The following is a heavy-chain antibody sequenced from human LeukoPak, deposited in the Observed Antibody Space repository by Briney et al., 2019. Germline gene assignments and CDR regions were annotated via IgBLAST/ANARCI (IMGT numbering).Heavy chain of an antibody. CDR3: ARDGPLRIAAAGSFDY. Sequence: GGSLRLSCAASGFTFSSYGMHWVRQAPGKGLEWVAFIRYDRSNKYYADSVKGRFTISRDNSKNTLYLQMNSLRAEDTAVYYCARDGPLRIAAAGSFDYWGQGTLVTVSS. CDR2: IRYDRSNK. CDR1: GFTFSSYG. J-gene: IGHJ4*02. V-gene: IGHV3-30*02. D-gene: IGHD6-13*01.